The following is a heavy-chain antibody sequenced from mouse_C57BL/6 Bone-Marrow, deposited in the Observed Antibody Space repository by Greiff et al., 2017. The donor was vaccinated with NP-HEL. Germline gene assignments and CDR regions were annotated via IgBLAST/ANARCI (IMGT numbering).Heavy chain of an antibody. D-gene: IGHD2-3*01. J-gene: IGHJ3*01. Sequence: VKVVESGPGLVAPSQSLSITCTVSGFSLTSYAISWVRQPPGKGLEWLGVIWTGGGTNYNSALKSRLSISKDNSKSQVFLKMNSLQTDDTARYYCAREYDGYYGGFAYWGQGTLVTVSA. V-gene: IGHV2-9-1*01. CDR2: IWTGGGT. CDR3: AREYDGYYGGFAY. CDR1: GFSLTSYA.